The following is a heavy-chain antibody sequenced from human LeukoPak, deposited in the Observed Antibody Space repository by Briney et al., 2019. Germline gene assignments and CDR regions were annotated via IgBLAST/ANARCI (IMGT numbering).Heavy chain of an antibody. CDR3: AKEAITGTTGIWFDP. CDR1: GYTFTSYG. D-gene: IGHD1-7*01. Sequence: ASVKVSCKASGYTFTSYGISWVRQAPGQGLEWMGWISAYNGNTHYAQKLQGRVTMTTDTSTSTAYMELRSLRSDDTAVYYCAKEAITGTTGIWFDPWGQGTLVTVSS. V-gene: IGHV1-18*01. J-gene: IGHJ5*02. CDR2: ISAYNGNT.